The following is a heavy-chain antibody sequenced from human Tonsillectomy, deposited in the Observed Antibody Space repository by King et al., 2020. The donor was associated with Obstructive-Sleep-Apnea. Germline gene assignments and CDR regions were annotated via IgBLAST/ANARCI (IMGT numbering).Heavy chain of an antibody. J-gene: IGHJ4*02. D-gene: IGHD2-8*01. CDR2: IRSKANNYAT. CDR1: GFTFSDSA. V-gene: IGHV3-73*01. Sequence: VQLVESGGGLAQPGGSLKLSCAASGFTFSDSAMHWVRQASGKGLEWVGRIRSKANNYATAYAASVQGRFTLSRDDSKSTAYLQMNSLKAEDTAVYYCTRPNESGANWGQGTLVTVSS. CDR3: TRPNESGAN.